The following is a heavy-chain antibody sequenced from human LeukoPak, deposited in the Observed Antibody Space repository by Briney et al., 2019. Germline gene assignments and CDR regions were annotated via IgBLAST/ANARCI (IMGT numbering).Heavy chain of an antibody. CDR3: ARYGIAAAGSSGWYSYYYMDV. CDR1: GFTFDDYG. J-gene: IGHJ6*03. D-gene: IGHD6-13*01. Sequence: PGGSLRLSCAASGFTFDDYGMSWVRQAPGKGLEWVSGINWNGGSTGYADSVKGRFTISRDNAKNSLYLQMNSLRAEDTALYHCARYGIAAAGSSGWYSYYYMDVWGKGTTVTVSS. CDR2: INWNGGST. V-gene: IGHV3-20*01.